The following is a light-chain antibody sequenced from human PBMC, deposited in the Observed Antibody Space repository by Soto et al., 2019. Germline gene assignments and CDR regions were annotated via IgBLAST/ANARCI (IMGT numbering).Light chain of an antibody. V-gene: IGLV2-8*01. CDR3: TSYAGGKNV. Sequence: QYALTQPPSASGSPGQSVTISCTGTSSDVGGYNYVSWYQQHPGKVHKLMVHEVNKRPSGVPDRFSGSKSGNTASLTVAGFQAEDETDYYCTSYAGGKNVFGTGTKLTVL. CDR2: EVN. J-gene: IGLJ1*01. CDR1: SSDVGGYNY.